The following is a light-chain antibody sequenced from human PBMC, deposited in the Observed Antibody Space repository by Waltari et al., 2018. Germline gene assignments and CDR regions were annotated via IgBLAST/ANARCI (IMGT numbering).Light chain of an antibody. CDR2: RAS. Sequence: DIQMTQSPSTLSASVGERVPIPCRASQSVSTWLAWYQQKPGKAPTLLVYRASSYQNGVPSRFSASGSGAEFTLSINGLQPDDFATYYCQQYFTFPWTFGRGTKVEI. J-gene: IGKJ1*01. CDR1: QSVSTW. V-gene: IGKV1-5*03. CDR3: QQYFTFPWT.